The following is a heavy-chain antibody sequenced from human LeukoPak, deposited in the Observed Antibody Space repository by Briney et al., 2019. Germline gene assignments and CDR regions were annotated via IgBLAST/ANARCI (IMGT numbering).Heavy chain of an antibody. D-gene: IGHD3-3*01. CDR1: GYTFNGYY. Sequence: GASVKVSGKASGYTFNGYYIHWVRQAPGQGLEWMGWINPNSGVTKYAQQFQGRVTMTWDTSVSTAYMELYRLTSDDTAMYYCARFGVVTNDAFEIWGQGTMVTISS. CDR3: ARFGVVTNDAFEI. V-gene: IGHV1-2*02. J-gene: IGHJ3*02. CDR2: INPNSGVT.